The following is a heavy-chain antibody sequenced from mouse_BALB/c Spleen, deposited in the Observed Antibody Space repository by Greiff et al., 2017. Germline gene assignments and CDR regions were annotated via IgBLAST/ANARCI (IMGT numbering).Heavy chain of an antibody. J-gene: IGHJ4*01. CDR2: ISSGGSYT. CDR1: GFTFSSYA. CDR3: AREGYYGSIYAMDY. Sequence: EVQLQESGGGLVKPGGSLKLSCAASGFTFSSYAMSWVRQSPEKRLEWVAEISSGGSYTYYPDTVTGRFTISRDNAKNTLYLEMSSLRSEDTAMYYCAREGYYGSIYAMDYWGQGTSVTVSS. D-gene: IGHD1-1*01. V-gene: IGHV5-9-4*01.